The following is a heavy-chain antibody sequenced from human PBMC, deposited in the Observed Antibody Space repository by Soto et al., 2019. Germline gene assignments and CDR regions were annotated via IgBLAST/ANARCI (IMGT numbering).Heavy chain of an antibody. V-gene: IGHV4-34*01. CDR3: ARGNRWSWSEVVPAAIFDY. CDR1: GGSFSGYY. J-gene: IGHJ4*02. CDR2: INHSGST. Sequence: SETLSLTCAVYGGSFSGYYWSWIRQPPGKGLEWIGEINHSGSTNYNPSLKSRVTISVDTSKNQFSLKLSSVTAADTAVYYCARGNRWSWSEVVPAAIFDYWGQGTLVTVSS. D-gene: IGHD2-2*01.